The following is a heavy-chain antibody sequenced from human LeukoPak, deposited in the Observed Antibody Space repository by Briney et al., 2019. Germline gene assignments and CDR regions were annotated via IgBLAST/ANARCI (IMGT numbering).Heavy chain of an antibody. Sequence: SQTLSLTCTVSGGSISSGSYFWSWIRQPAGKGLEWIGRIYTSGSTNYNPSLKSRVTISVDTSKNQFSLKLSSVTAADTAVYYCARDRQPGWFDPWGQGTLVTVSS. CDR3: ARDRQPGWFDP. V-gene: IGHV4-61*02. CDR1: GGSISSGSYF. J-gene: IGHJ5*02. D-gene: IGHD6-13*01. CDR2: IYTSGST.